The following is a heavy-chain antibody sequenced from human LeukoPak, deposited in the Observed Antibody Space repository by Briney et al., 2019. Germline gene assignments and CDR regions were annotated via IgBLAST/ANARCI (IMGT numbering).Heavy chain of an antibody. CDR1: GFTFSSYS. Sequence: GGSLRLSCAASGFTFSSYSMNWVRQAPGKGLEWVANIKQDGSEKYYVDSVKGRFTISRDNAKNSLYLQMNSLRAEDTAVYYCARDPFDSSGLDAFDIWGQGTMVTVSS. V-gene: IGHV3-7*01. CDR2: IKQDGSEK. J-gene: IGHJ3*02. D-gene: IGHD3-22*01. CDR3: ARDPFDSSGLDAFDI.